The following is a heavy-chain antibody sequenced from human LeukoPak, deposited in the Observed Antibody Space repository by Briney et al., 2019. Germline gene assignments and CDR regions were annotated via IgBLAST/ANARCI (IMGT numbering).Heavy chain of an antibody. CDR2: SYTTGST. J-gene: IGHJ4*02. V-gene: IGHV4-4*07. Sequence: SGTLSLTCTISGGSIGPYYWSWLRQPAGKALEWIGRSYTTGSTNYNPSLKSRVTMSLDTSKNQSSLKLTSVPAADTAVYYCARSAGSGFHLDSWGQGTLVTVSS. CDR3: ARSAGSGFHLDS. CDR1: GGSIGPYY.